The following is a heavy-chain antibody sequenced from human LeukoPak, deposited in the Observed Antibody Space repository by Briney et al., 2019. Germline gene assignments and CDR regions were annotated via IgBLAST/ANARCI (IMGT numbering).Heavy chain of an antibody. CDR3: ARDVAYSAFDY. CDR1: GFTFNNYS. V-gene: IGHV3-7*01. D-gene: IGHD2-21*01. CDR2: IRPDGSEG. J-gene: IGHJ4*02. Sequence: PGGSLRLSCAASGFTFNNYSMNWVRQAPGKGLEWVATIRPDGSEGYYADSVRGRFTISRDNSKNSFYLQMSSLRAEDTGVFYCARDVAYSAFDYWGQGTLVTVSS.